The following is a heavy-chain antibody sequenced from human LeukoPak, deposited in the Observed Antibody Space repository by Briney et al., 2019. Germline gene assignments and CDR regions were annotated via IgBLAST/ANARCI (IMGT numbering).Heavy chain of an antibody. V-gene: IGHV4-39*01. CDR1: GGSISSSSYY. D-gene: IGHD6-19*01. J-gene: IGHJ2*01. CDR3: ARGDSSGWYIRNFDL. Sequence: PSETLSLTCTVSGGSISSSSYYWGWIRQPPGKGLEWIGSIYYSGSTYYNPSLKSRVTISVDTSKNQFSLKLSSVTAADTAVYYCARGDSSGWYIRNFDLWGRGTLVTVSS. CDR2: IYYSGST.